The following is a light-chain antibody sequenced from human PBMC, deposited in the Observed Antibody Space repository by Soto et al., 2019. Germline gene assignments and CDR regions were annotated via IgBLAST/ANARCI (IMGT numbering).Light chain of an antibody. CDR3: SSYTSSSTVL. Sequence: QSVLTQPASVSGSPGQSITISCTGTSSDVGGYNYVSWYQQHPGKAPKLMIYDVSNRPSGVSIRFSGSKSGNTASLTISGLQAEDEADYYCSSYTSSSTVLFGGGTKVTVL. CDR1: SSDVGGYNY. J-gene: IGLJ2*01. V-gene: IGLV2-14*01. CDR2: DVS.